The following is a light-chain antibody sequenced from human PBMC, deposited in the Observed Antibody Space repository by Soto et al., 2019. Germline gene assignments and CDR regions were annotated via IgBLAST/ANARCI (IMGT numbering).Light chain of an antibody. V-gene: IGKV1-12*01. CDR3: QQGSTFPT. CDR2: SVS. Sequence: DIQMTQSPSFVSASVGDRVSITCRASQGIGSWLAWYQQKPGTAPKLLIYSVSSLQSGVPSRFSGSGSGTYFTLTISSLQPEDFATYYCQQGSTFPTFGQGTKVEVK. CDR1: QGIGSW. J-gene: IGKJ1*01.